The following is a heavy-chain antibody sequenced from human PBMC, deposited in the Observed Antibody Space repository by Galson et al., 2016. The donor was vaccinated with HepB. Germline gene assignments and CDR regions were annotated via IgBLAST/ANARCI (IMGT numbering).Heavy chain of an antibody. D-gene: IGHD2-2*01. CDR3: ARDFSKYGQNYFDY. V-gene: IGHV1-46*01. CDR2: INPGGGST. CDR1: GYTFTSYY. Sequence: SVKVSCKASGYTFTSYYIHWVRQAPGQGLEWMGIINPGGGSTTYAQNFQGRVTMTRDTSTSTAYMELSSLRSGDAAVYYSARDFSKYGQNYFDYWGQGTLITVSS. J-gene: IGHJ4*02.